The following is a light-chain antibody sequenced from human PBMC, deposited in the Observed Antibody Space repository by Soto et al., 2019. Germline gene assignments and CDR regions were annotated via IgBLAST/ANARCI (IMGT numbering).Light chain of an antibody. V-gene: IGKV3-15*01. Sequence: EIVMTQSPATLSVSPGERATLSCRASQSVSSNLAWYRQKPGQAPRLLIYGASTRATGTPARFSGSGSGTEFTLTISSLQSEDFAVFYCLQYNNWWTFGQGTKVDI. J-gene: IGKJ1*01. CDR1: QSVSSN. CDR3: LQYNNWWT. CDR2: GAS.